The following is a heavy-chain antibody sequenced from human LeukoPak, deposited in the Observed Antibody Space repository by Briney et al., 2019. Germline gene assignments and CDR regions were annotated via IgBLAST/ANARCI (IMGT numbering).Heavy chain of an antibody. CDR3: ARDYENMDV. Sequence: SLRLSCAASGFTFDDYAMHWVRQVPGRGLEWVAGVNWSGDSVGYADSVKGRFVISRDKAKTSVYLQMNSLRAEDTAVYYCARDYENMDVWGKGTTVTVSS. J-gene: IGHJ6*03. V-gene: IGHV3-9*01. D-gene: IGHD3-3*01. CDR1: GFTFDDYA. CDR2: VNWSGDSV.